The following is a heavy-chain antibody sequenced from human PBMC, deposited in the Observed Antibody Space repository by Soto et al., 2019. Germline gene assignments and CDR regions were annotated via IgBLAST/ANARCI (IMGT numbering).Heavy chain of an antibody. CDR3: ARVTPWEPLLY. Sequence: QVQLVQSGSEVKKPGASVRVTCKASGYTFRNYGISWVREAPGQGLEWMGWVSVYNRNSNYGQKFEDRVIMTADTATSKAYLGLMILRSDDTAIYYCARVTPWEPLLYWGQRTLVTVSS. CDR1: GYTFRNYG. CDR2: VSVYNRNS. V-gene: IGHV1-18*01. D-gene: IGHD1-26*01. J-gene: IGHJ4*02.